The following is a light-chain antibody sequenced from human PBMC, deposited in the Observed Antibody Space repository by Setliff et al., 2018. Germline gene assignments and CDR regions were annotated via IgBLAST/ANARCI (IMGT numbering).Light chain of an antibody. Sequence: QSALTQPASVSGSPGQSITISCTGSTCDIGAYNYVAWYQQHPGKAPKLMIYDVSVRPSGVSSRYSGSKSGNTASLTISGLQAEDEADYYCSSYSSRTTLDVFGTGTKVTVL. CDR2: DVS. CDR1: TCDIGAYNY. CDR3: SSYSSRTTLDV. V-gene: IGLV2-14*03. J-gene: IGLJ1*01.